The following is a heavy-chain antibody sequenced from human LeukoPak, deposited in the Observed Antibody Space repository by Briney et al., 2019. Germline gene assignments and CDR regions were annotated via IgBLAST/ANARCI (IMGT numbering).Heavy chain of an antibody. CDR1: GFTFSTYA. J-gene: IGHJ4*02. V-gene: IGHV3-23*01. CDR3: TTGPSFNPPTPDY. Sequence: GGSLRLSCAASGFTFSTYAMSWVRQAPGKGLEWVSAISGSGDSTYYADSVKGRFTISRDNSKNTLYLQMNSLRAEDTAVYYCTTGPSFNPPTPDYWGQGTLVTVSS. CDR2: ISGSGDST.